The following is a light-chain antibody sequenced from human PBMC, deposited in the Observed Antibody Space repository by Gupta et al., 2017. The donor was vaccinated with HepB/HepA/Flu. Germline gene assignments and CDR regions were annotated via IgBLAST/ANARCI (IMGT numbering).Light chain of an antibody. CDR3: CSYAASYV. J-gene: IGLJ1*01. CDR2: EVS. Sequence: QSALTQPASESGSPGQSITISCTRTSSDVGSYNLVSWYQQHPGKAPKLMIYEVSKRPSGVSNRFSGSRSGNTAALTISGRQAEDEDDYYCCSYAASYVFGTGTKVTVL. CDR1: SSDVGSYNL. V-gene: IGLV2-23*02.